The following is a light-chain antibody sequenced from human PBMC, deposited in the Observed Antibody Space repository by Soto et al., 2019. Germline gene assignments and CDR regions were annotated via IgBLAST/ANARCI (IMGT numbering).Light chain of an antibody. CDR2: EGI. CDR1: SSNIGGYNV. J-gene: IGLJ1*01. CDR3: CSYVGATTYV. Sequence: QSVLTQPASVSGSPGQSITISCSGTSSNIGGYNVVSWYQQHPGKAPKVIVYEGIKRPSGVSDRFSGSTSGSTASLTISGLQDGEEAEYYCCSYVGATTYVFGSGTKVTVL. V-gene: IGLV2-23*01.